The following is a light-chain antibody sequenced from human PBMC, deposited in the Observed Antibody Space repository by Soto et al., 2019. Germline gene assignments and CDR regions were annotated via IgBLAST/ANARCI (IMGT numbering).Light chain of an antibody. CDR3: QQDNSYPYT. V-gene: IGKV3-15*01. J-gene: IGKJ2*01. CDR1: QSVSSN. CDR2: GAS. Sequence: EIVMTQSPATLSVSPGERATLSCRASQSVSSNLAWYQQKPGQAPRLLIYGASTRATGIPARFSGSGSGTEFTLTISSLQPDDFATYYCQQDNSYPYTFGQGTRLDVK.